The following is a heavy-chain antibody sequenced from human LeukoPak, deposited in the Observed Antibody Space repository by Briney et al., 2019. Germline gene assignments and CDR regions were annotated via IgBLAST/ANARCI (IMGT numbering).Heavy chain of an antibody. D-gene: IGHD1-26*01. Sequence: GGSLRLSCAASGFTFSSYSMNWVRQAPGKGLEWVAVISYDGSNKYYADSVKGRFTISRDNSKNTLYLQMNSLRAEDTAVYYCAKEKSPREEGPDYWGQGTLVTVSS. J-gene: IGHJ4*02. CDR1: GFTFSSYS. V-gene: IGHV3-30*18. CDR3: AKEKSPREEGPDY. CDR2: ISYDGSNK.